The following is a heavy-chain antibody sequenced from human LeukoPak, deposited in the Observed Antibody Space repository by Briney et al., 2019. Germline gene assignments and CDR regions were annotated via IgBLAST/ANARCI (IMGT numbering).Heavy chain of an antibody. CDR3: ARADSSGWVSVDF. D-gene: IGHD6-19*01. V-gene: IGHV4-39*07. CDR2: IYHSGSA. Sequence: PSETLSLTCTVSGGSIRSGSYYWSWIRQPPGKGLEWIGTIYHSGSAYYNPSLKSRVTISVDTSKNQFSLKLSSVTAADTAVYYCARADSSGWVSVDFWGQGTLVTVSS. J-gene: IGHJ4*02. CDR1: GGSIRSGSYY.